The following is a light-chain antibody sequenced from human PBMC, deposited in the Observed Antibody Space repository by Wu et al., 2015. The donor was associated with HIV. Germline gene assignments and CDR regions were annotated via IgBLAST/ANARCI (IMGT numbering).Light chain of an antibody. CDR2: GAL. V-gene: IGKV3-20*01. Sequence: EIVLTQSPDTLSLSPGERATLSCRTSQSVDSGSLAWYQQKPGQAPRLVMYGALNRATGIPDRFSGSGSGTDFTLTISRLEPEDFAVYYCQQYGRLPVTFGQGTRLEIK. CDR1: QSVDSGS. CDR3: QQYGRLPVT. J-gene: IGKJ5*01.